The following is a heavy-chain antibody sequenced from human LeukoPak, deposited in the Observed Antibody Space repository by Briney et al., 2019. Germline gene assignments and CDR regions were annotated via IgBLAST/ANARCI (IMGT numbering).Heavy chain of an antibody. Sequence: PGGSLRLSCAASGFTFSSYGMHWVRQAPGKGLEWVAVISYDGSNKYYADSVKGRFTISRDNSKNTLYLQMNSLRAEDTAVYYCAERAGITMVRGVNWPFDYWGQGTLVTVSS. CDR1: GFTFSSYG. CDR3: AERAGITMVRGVNWPFDY. CDR2: ISYDGSNK. D-gene: IGHD3-10*01. V-gene: IGHV3-30*03. J-gene: IGHJ4*02.